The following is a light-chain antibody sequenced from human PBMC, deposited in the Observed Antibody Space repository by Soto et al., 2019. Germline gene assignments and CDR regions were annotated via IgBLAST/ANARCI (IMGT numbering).Light chain of an antibody. J-gene: IGLJ7*01. CDR1: SSDVGGYNY. Sequence: QSALTQPPSASGSPGQSVTISCTGTSSDVGGYNYVSWYQQHPGKAPKLMIYEVSKRPSGVPDRFSGSKSGTSASLAISGLRSEDEADYYCAAWDDSLSGYVFGAGTQLTVL. V-gene: IGLV2-8*01. CDR2: EVS. CDR3: AAWDDSLSGYV.